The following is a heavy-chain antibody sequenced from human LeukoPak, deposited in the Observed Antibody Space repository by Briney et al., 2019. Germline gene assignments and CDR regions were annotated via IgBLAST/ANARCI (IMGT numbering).Heavy chain of an antibody. J-gene: IGHJ2*01. CDR2: ISRGGGST. V-gene: IGHV3-23*01. Sequence: QPGGSLRLSCAASGFTVTTNYMSWVRQAPGKGLEWVSAISRGGGSTYADSVKGRFTISRDNSKNTLYLQMNSLRAEDTAIYYCAKTIPYWYLDLWGRGTLVTVSS. CDR3: AKTIPYWYLDL. CDR1: GFTVTTNY. D-gene: IGHD5-24*01.